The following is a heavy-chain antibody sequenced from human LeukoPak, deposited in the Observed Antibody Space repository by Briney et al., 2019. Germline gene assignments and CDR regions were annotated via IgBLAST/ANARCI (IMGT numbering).Heavy chain of an antibody. CDR1: GGSISSGSYY. J-gene: IGHJ4*02. V-gene: IGHV4-61*02. Sequence: PSETLSLTCTVSGGSISSGSYYWSWIRQPAGKGLEWIGRIYTSGSTNYNPSPKSRVTISVDTSKNQFSLKLSSVTAADTAVHYCARFPYWGQGTLVTVSS. CDR2: IYTSGST. CDR3: ARFPY.